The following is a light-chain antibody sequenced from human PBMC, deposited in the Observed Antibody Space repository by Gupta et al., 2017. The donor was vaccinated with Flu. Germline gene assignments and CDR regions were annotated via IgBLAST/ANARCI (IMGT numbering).Light chain of an antibody. V-gene: IGKV4-1*01. J-gene: IGKJ2*03. CDR2: WAS. Sequence: GTINCKSSQSVLYSSNNKNYLAWYQQKPGQPPKLLIYWASTRESGVPDRFSGSGSGTDFTLTISSLQAEDVAVYYCQQYYSTLRFGQGTKLEIK. CDR3: QQYYSTLR. CDR1: QSVLYSSNNKNY.